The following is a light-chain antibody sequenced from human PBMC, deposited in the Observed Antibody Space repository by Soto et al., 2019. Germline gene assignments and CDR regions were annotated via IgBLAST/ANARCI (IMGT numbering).Light chain of an antibody. CDR3: QQYKNWPPLYT. Sequence: EIVLTQSPATLSVSPGERATLSCRASQSVSSNLAWFQQRPGQAPRLLIYGASTRAADIPARFSGSGSGTEFTLTISSLQSEDFAVYYCQQYKNWPPLYTFGKGTKLEIK. V-gene: IGKV3-15*01. CDR2: GAS. CDR1: QSVSSN. J-gene: IGKJ2*01.